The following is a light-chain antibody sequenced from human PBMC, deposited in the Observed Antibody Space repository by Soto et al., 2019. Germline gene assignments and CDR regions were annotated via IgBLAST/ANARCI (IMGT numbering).Light chain of an antibody. CDR3: LQDHDYPHT. CDR2: AAS. V-gene: IGKV1-6*01. CDR1: QGVGDD. J-gene: IGKJ1*01. Sequence: AIQMTQSPSSLSASVGDRVTITCRASQGVGDDLGWYQQRHGKAPKVLIYAASTLQSGVPSRFSGSGSGTFFTLTISSLQPDDSANYYCLQDHDYPHTFGQGTKVEIK.